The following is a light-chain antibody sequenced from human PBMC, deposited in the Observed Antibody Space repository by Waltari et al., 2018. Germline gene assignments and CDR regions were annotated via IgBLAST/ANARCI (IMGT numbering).Light chain of an antibody. J-gene: IGKJ4*01. CDR1: QRISRN. V-gene: IGKV3-11*01. CDR3: QQSSERPVT. CDR2: DAS. Sequence: DIVLTQSPATLSLSPVERATLSCRASQRISRNLGWYQQKLGQAPRLLIYDASNRATGIPARFSGSGSGTDFTLTISSLEPEDFAVYYCQQSSERPVTFGGGTKVEIK.